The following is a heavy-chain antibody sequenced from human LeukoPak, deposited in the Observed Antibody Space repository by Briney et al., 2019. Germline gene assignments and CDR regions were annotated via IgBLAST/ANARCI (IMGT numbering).Heavy chain of an antibody. D-gene: IGHD3-3*01. CDR3: ARDLWGGSGYNY. CDR1: GFAFSSYW. J-gene: IGHJ4*02. Sequence: PGGSLRLSCAASGFAFSSYWMTWVRQAPGMGLQWVASIKEDGSEKYYVDSMKGRFIISGDNAKNSLYLQMTSLRAEDTAFYYCARDLWGGSGYNYWGQGTLVTVSS. V-gene: IGHV3-7*01. CDR2: IKEDGSEK.